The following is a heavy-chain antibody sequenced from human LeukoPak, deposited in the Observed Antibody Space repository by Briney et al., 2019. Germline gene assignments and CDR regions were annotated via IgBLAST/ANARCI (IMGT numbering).Heavy chain of an antibody. Sequence: SETLSLTCTVSGYSISSGYYWGWIRQPPGQGLEWIASIYYSGSTYYNPSLKSRVTISVDTSKNQFSLKLSSVTAADTAVYYCARDPPYYYDSSGYPWGQGTLVTVSS. J-gene: IGHJ5*02. V-gene: IGHV4-38-2*02. CDR3: ARDPPYYYDSSGYP. CDR2: IYYSGST. CDR1: GYSISSGYY. D-gene: IGHD3-22*01.